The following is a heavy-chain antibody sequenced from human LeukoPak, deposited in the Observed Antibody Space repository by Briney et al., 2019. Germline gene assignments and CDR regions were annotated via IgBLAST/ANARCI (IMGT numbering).Heavy chain of an antibody. CDR2: IYPGDSDT. Sequence: GESLKLSCKGSGYSFTSYWIGWVRQMPGKGMEWMGIIYPGDSDTRYSPSFQGQVTFSADKSISTAYLQWSSLKASATAMYYCARHAPYYDILTGAFDYWGQGTLVTVSS. CDR1: GYSFTSYW. V-gene: IGHV5-51*01. D-gene: IGHD3-9*01. J-gene: IGHJ4*02. CDR3: ARHAPYYDILTGAFDY.